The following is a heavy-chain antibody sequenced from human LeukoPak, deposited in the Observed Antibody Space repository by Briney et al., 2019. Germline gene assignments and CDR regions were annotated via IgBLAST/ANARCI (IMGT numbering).Heavy chain of an antibody. CDR1: GYTFTSYD. V-gene: IGHV1-8*01. D-gene: IGHD6-19*01. J-gene: IGHJ6*02. CDR2: MNPNSGNT. CDR3: ARGVGSGWYSYYYYGMDV. Sequence: ASVKVSCKASGYTFTSYDINWVRQATGQGLEWMGWMNPNSGNTGCAQKFQGRVTMTRNTSISTAYMELSSLRSEDTAVYYCARGVGSGWYSYYYYGMDVWGQGTTVTVSS.